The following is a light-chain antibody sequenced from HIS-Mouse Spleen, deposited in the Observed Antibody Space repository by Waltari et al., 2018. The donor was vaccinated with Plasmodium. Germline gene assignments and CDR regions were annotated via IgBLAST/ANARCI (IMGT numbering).Light chain of an antibody. V-gene: IGLV3-25*03. J-gene: IGLJ3*02. CDR2: QDR. CDR3: QSADSSGTPNWV. CDR1: ALPKQY. Sequence: SYELTQPPPVSVSPGQTARITCSGDALPKQYAYWYQQKPGQATVLVLCQDRERPTGIPWRCSGSSSGTKGTLTISGVQAEDEADYYCQSADSSGTPNWVFGGGTKLTVL.